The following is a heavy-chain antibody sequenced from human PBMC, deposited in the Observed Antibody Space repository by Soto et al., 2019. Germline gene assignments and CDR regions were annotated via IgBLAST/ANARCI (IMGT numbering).Heavy chain of an antibody. CDR3: AKGGPAAYYYGMDV. J-gene: IGHJ6*02. V-gene: IGHV3-23*01. Sequence: GGSLRLSCAASGFTFTSYAMSWVRQAPGKGLEWVSAIGGSTGSTYYADSVKGRFTISRDISKNTTYLQMNSLRAEDTAVYYCAKGGPAAYYYGMDVWGQGTTVTVSS. D-gene: IGHD6-25*01. CDR1: GFTFTSYA. CDR2: IGGSTGST.